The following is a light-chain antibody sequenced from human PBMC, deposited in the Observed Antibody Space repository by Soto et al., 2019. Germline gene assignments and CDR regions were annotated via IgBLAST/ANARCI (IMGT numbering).Light chain of an antibody. CDR1: QSISSY. J-gene: IGKJ5*01. Sequence: DIQMTQSPPSLSASVGDRVTISCRASQSISSYVSWYQQTPGKAPKLLISAASSLRSGVPSRFSGSGSGTDFTLTISRLQPEDSATYFCQQCSVTPITFGQGTRLEI. CDR3: QQCSVTPIT. CDR2: AAS. V-gene: IGKV1-39*01.